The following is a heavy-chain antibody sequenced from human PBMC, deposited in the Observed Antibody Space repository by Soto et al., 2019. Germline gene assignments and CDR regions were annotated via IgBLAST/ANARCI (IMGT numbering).Heavy chain of an antibody. CDR2: IYHSGST. J-gene: IGHJ6*02. V-gene: IGHV4-4*02. Sequence: QVQLQESGPGLVKPSGTLSLTCAVSGGSISSSNWWSWVRQPPGKGLEWIGEIYHSGSTNYNPSLKGRVTISVDKSTNQFSLKLSSVPAADTAVYYCARVVGGYYYGMDVWGQGTTVTVSS. D-gene: IGHD2-2*01. CDR1: GGSISSSNW. CDR3: ARVVGGYYYGMDV.